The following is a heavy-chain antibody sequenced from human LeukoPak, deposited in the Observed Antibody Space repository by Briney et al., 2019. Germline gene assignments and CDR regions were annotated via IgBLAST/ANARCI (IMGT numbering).Heavy chain of an antibody. D-gene: IGHD3-22*01. Sequence: GASVKVSCKAFGYTLASYYMHWVRQAPGQGLEWMGIINPSGGSTNYAQKFPGRVTITADESTSTAYMELSSLRSEDTAVYYCARDWYYYDSSGYYYALRYWGQGTLVTVSS. CDR1: GYTLASYY. CDR3: ARDWYYYDSSGYYYALRY. V-gene: IGHV1-46*01. J-gene: IGHJ4*02. CDR2: INPSGGST.